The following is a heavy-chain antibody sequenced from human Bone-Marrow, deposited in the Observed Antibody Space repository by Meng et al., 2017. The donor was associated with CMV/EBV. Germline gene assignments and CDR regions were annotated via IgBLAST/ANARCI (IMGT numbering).Heavy chain of an antibody. Sequence: LSLTCAASGFTFSSYAMSWVRQAPGKGLEWVSSISGGDGSTYSADSVKGRFTISRDNSKNTVFLQMSSLRAEDTAVYYCAKYLLPRVLRDGFDIWGQGTLVTVSS. CDR1: GFTFSSYA. CDR3: AKYLLPRVLRDGFDI. J-gene: IGHJ3*02. D-gene: IGHD2-15*01. V-gene: IGHV3-23*01. CDR2: ISGGDGST.